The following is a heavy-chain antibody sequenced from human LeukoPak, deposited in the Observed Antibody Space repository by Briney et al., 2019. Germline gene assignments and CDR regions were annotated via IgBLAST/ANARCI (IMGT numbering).Heavy chain of an antibody. CDR1: GFTFDDYA. V-gene: IGHV3-43D*03. D-gene: IGHD3-16*02. Sequence: GGSLRLSCAASGFTFDDYAMHWVRQAPGKGLEWVSLISWDGGSTYYADSVKGRFTISRDNSKNSLYLQMNSLRAEDTALYYCAKFDSGVDDYVWGSYRTDAFDIWGQGTMVTVSS. CDR2: ISWDGGST. J-gene: IGHJ3*02. CDR3: AKFDSGVDDYVWGSYRTDAFDI.